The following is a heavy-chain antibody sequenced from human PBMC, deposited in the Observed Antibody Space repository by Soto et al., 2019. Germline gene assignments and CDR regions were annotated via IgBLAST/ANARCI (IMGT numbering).Heavy chain of an antibody. Sequence: EVQLVESGGGLVQPGGSLRLSCAASGFSFSSYWMHWVRQAPGEGLVWVSRINSDGSTRSYADSVKGRFTISRDNAENTLFLQMNSLRAEDTAVYYCARVAYGAYHSDSWGQGTLVT. CDR1: GFSFSSYW. J-gene: IGHJ4*02. CDR2: INSDGSTR. CDR3: ARVAYGAYHSDS. D-gene: IGHD2-21*01. V-gene: IGHV3-74*01.